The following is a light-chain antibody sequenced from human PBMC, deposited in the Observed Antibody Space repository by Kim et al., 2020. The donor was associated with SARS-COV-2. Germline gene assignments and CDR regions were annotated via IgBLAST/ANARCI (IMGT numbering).Light chain of an antibody. Sequence: GQWVRLTCTGSSSKVGSNDVNGYQQHQGTGPNPLLDSNKQRHSGVADRLPGSDSGTSASLAMSGLQSEAVADYYCEAWDESLNGLVFGGGTQLTVL. CDR1: SSKVGSND. J-gene: IGLJ3*02. V-gene: IGLV1-44*01. CDR3: EAWDESLNGLV. CDR2: SNK.